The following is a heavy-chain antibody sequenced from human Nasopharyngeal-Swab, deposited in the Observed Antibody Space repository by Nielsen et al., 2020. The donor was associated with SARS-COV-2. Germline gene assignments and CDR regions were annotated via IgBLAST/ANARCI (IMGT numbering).Heavy chain of an antibody. CDR3: ARGVRLTRITMVRGPIESVYGMDV. Sequence: SQTPSLTCAVYIGSFSGYYWSWIRQPPGKGLEWIGEINHSGSTNYNPSLKSRVTISVDTSKNQSSLKLSSVTAADTAVYYCARGVRLTRITMVRGPIESVYGMDVWGQGTTVTVSS. CDR2: INHSGST. V-gene: IGHV4-34*01. D-gene: IGHD3-10*01. CDR1: IGSFSGYY. J-gene: IGHJ6*02.